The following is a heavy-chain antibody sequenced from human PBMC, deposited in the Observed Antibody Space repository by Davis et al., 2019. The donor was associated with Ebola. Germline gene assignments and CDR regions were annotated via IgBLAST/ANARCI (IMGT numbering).Heavy chain of an antibody. CDR2: IIPIFGTA. Sequence: SVKVSCKASGGTFSSYAISWVRQAPGQGLEWMGGIIPIFGTANYAQKFQGRVTITADESTSTAYMELSSLRSDDTAVYYCAKHENVVVPAAIAYWGQGTLVTVSS. CDR3: AKHENVVVPAAIAY. J-gene: IGHJ4*02. V-gene: IGHV1-69*13. D-gene: IGHD2-2*02. CDR1: GGTFSSYA.